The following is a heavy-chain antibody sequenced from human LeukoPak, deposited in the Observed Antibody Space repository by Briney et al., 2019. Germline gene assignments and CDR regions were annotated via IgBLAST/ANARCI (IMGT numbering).Heavy chain of an antibody. V-gene: IGHV4-59*01. CDR2: IYYSGST. Sequence: PSETLSLTCTVSGGSISSYYWSWIRQPPGKGLEWIGYIYYSGSTNYNPSLKSRVTISVDTSKNQFSLKLSSVTAADTAVYYCAREVDSSSWYEDAFDIWGQGTMVTVSS. D-gene: IGHD6-13*01. J-gene: IGHJ3*02. CDR3: AREVDSSSWYEDAFDI. CDR1: GGSISSYY.